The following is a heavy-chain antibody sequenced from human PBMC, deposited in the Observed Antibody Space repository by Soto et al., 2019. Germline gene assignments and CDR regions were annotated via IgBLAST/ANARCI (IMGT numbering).Heavy chain of an antibody. CDR2: IYPGDSDT. CDR1: GYSFTSYW. Sequence: PGESLKISCKGSGYSFTSYWIGWVRQMPGKGLEWMGIIYPGDSDTRYSPSFQGQVTISADKSISTAYLQWSSLKASDTAMYYCASSVLLSLRSSWYQGPKETWEGMAVWGKENTVTVSS. CDR3: ASSVLLSLRSSWYQGPKETWEGMAV. V-gene: IGHV5-51*01. J-gene: IGHJ6*04. D-gene: IGHD6-13*01.